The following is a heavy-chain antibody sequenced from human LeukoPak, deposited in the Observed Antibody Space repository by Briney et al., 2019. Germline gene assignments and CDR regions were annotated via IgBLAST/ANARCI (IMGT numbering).Heavy chain of an antibody. Sequence: PSETLSLTCTVSGGFFSTYYWTWIRQPAGKGLEWIGRIFTTGSTNYNPSLMSRVTMSIDTSKSQFSLKFRSVTAADTAVYYCARGDGSTMARGVSRYGWFDSWGQGALVTVSS. CDR3: ARGDGSTMARGVSRYGWFDS. CDR2: IFTTGST. J-gene: IGHJ5*01. CDR1: GGFFSTYY. D-gene: IGHD3-10*01. V-gene: IGHV4-4*07.